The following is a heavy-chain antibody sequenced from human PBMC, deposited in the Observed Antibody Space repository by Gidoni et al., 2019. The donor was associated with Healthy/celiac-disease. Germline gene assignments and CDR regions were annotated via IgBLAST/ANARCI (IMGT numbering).Heavy chain of an antibody. J-gene: IGHJ3*02. CDR1: GYTFTGYY. CDR2: INPNSGGT. D-gene: IGHD2-15*01. V-gene: IGHV1-2*04. CDR3: ARGSEVVAATPVAFDI. Sequence: QVQLGQSGAEVKKPGASVKVSCKASGYTFTGYYMHWVRQAPGQGLEWMGWINPNSGGTNYAQKFQGWVTMTRDTSISTAYMELSRLRSDDTAVYYCARGSEVVAATPVAFDIWGQGTMVTVSS.